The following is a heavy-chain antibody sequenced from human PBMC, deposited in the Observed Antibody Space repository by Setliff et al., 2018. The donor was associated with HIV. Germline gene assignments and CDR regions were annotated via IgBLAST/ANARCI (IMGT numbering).Heavy chain of an antibody. D-gene: IGHD1-1*01. CDR3: ASSAGAVPTTAPYGDYYYYFYMDV. CDR2: IIPIFGTP. Sequence: SVKVSCKASGGIFSRFAFSWVRQAPGQGLEWMGGIIPIFGTPNYAQEFQGRVTITTDESTNTVYMELYSLTSEDTAIYYCASSAGAVPTTAPYGDYYYYFYMDVWGKGTTVTSP. V-gene: IGHV1-69*05. CDR1: GGIFSRFA. J-gene: IGHJ6*03.